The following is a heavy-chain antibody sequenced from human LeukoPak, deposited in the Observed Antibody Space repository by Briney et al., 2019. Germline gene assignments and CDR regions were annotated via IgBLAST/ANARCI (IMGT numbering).Heavy chain of an antibody. V-gene: IGHV3-21*01. CDR1: GFTFSSYS. D-gene: IGHD4-17*01. CDR3: ARDSAGDYGDYDGYYYGMDV. CDR2: ISSSSSYI. Sequence: PGGSLRLSCAASGFTFSSYSMNWVRQAPGKGLEWVSSISSSSSYIYYADSVKGRFTISRDNAKNSLYLQMNSLRAEDTAVYYCARDSAGDYGDYDGYYYGMDVWGQGTTVTVSS. J-gene: IGHJ6*02.